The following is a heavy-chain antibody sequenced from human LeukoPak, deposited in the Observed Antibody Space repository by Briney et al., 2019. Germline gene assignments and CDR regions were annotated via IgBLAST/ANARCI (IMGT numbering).Heavy chain of an antibody. V-gene: IGHV1-69*04. D-gene: IGHD4-11*01. J-gene: IGHJ3*02. Sequence: SVKVSCKASGGIFSSYAISWVRQAPGQGLEWMGRIIPILGIANYAQKFQGRVTITADKSTSTAYMELSSLRSEDTAVYYCARVTRDDAFDIWGQGTMVTVSS. CDR2: IIPILGIA. CDR3: ARVTRDDAFDI. CDR1: GGIFSSYA.